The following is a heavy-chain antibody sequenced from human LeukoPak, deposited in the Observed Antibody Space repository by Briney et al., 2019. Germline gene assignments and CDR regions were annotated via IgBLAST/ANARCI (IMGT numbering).Heavy chain of an antibody. V-gene: IGHV3-23*01. J-gene: IGHJ3*02. D-gene: IGHD6-13*01. CDR2: ISGSGGST. Sequence: PGGSLRLSWAASGFTFSSYAMSWVRQAQGKGLEWVSAISGSGGSTYYADSVKGRFTISRDNSKNTLYLQMNSLRAEDTAVYYCATSSSWEGGAFDNRGQGTMVTVSS. CDR1: GFTFSSYA. CDR3: ATSSSWEGGAFDN.